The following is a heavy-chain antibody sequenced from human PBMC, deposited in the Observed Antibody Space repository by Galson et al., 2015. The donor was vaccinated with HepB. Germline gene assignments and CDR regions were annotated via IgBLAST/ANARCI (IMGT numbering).Heavy chain of an antibody. Sequence: SLRLSCAASGFIVSNNYMSWVRQAPGKGLEWASVIYSGGITHYADSVRGRFTISRDNSRNTRYPEMNSLRGEDTAVYYCVRDRHSGSQELAVGAYFDYWGQGTLVTVSS. CDR1: GFIVSNNY. CDR3: VRDRHSGSQELAVGAYFDY. CDR2: IYSGGIT. J-gene: IGHJ4*02. V-gene: IGHV3-53*01. D-gene: IGHD1-26*01.